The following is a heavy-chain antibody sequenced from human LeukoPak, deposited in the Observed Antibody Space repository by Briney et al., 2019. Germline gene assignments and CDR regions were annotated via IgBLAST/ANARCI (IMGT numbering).Heavy chain of an antibody. CDR2: ISYDGSNK. CDR3: AKDWEAATSHPRYNWFDP. J-gene: IGHJ5*02. D-gene: IGHD6-13*01. V-gene: IGHV3-30*18. CDR1: GFTFSNYA. Sequence: GGSLRLSCAASGFTFSNYAMHRVRQAPGKGLEWVAVISYDGSNKYYADSVKGRFTISRDNSKNTLYLQMNSLRAEDTAVYYCAKDWEAATSHPRYNWFDPWGQGTLVTVSS.